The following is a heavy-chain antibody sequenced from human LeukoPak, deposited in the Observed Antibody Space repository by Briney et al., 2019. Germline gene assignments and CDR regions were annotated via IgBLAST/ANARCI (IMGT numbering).Heavy chain of an antibody. CDR1: GVSVKTNSDY. V-gene: IGHV4-39*01. CDR2: IYHVGGT. Sequence: SETLSLTCNVSGVSVKTNSDYWGWLRQPPGKGLEWIGSIYHVGGTYYNPSLKSRVTISVDTSKNQFSLKLSSVTAADTAVYYCATAYYYYHGLDVWGQGTTVTVSS. J-gene: IGHJ6*02. CDR3: ATAYYYYHGLDV.